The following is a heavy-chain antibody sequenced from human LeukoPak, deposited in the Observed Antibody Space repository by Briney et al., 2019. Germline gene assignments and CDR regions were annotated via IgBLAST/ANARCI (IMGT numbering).Heavy chain of an antibody. V-gene: IGHV4-39*01. CDR1: GGSISSSSYY. CDR3: ARSPGSRYAYDDY. Sequence: SETLSLTCTVSGGSISSSSYYWGWIRQPPGKGPEWIGTIYYVGDTYYNPSLQSRVTISVDTSKNQFSLKLSSVTAADTAVHYCARSPGSRYAYDDYWGQGTLVTVSS. D-gene: IGHD6-13*01. CDR2: IYYVGDT. J-gene: IGHJ4*02.